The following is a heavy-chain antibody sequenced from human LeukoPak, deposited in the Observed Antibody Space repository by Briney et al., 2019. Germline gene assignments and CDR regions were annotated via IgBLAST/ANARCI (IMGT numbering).Heavy chain of an antibody. CDR3: TRVGYIDEGIDY. CDR1: GFTFTTYW. V-gene: IGHV3-7*04. CDR2: IKQDGSKK. Sequence: GGSLRLSCAASGFTFTTYWMTWVRQAPGKGLEWVANIKQDGSKKSYVDSVKGRFTISRDNAKNSLYLQMNSLRAEDTAIYYCTRVGYIDEGIDYWGQGTLVTVSS. D-gene: IGHD5-24*01. J-gene: IGHJ4*02.